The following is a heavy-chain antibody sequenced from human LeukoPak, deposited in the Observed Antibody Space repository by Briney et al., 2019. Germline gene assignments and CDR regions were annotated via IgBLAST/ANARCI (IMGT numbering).Heavy chain of an antibody. CDR2: ISKDESNK. V-gene: IGHV3-30*03. J-gene: IGHJ4*02. CDR3: ARGLGDVSRLFDY. CDR1: GFSFSTFG. D-gene: IGHD4-17*01. Sequence: GGSLRLSCAASGFSFSTFGMHWVRQTPGKGLEWVSHISKDESNKYYADSVKGRFTISRDTSKNTLYLQTNSLRAEDTAVYYCARGLGDVSRLFDYWGQGTLVTVSS.